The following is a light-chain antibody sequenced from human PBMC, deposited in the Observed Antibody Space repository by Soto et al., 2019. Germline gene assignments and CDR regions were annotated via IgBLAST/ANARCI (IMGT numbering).Light chain of an antibody. CDR2: DVS. V-gene: IGLV2-14*03. CDR1: SSDVGGYNY. CDR3: SSYTSSSTSFV. J-gene: IGLJ1*01. Sequence: QSALTQPASVSGSPGKSITISCTGTSSDVGGYNYVSWYQQHPGKAPKLMIYDVSNRPSGVSNRFSGSKSGNSASLTISGLQTEDEADYYCSSYTSSSTSFVFGSGTKLTVL.